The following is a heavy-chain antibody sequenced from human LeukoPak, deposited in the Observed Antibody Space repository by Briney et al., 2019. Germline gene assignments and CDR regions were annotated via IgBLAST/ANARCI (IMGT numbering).Heavy chain of an antibody. D-gene: IGHD3-10*01. CDR2: MNPNSGNT. CDR1: GYAFTSYD. CDR3: ARAHTGDGMDV. J-gene: IGHJ6*02. Sequence: GASVKVSCKASGYAFTSYDINWVRQATGQGLEWMGWMNPNSGNTGYAQKFQGRVTMTRNTSISTAYMGLSSLRSEDTAVYYCARAHTGDGMDVWGQGTTVTVSS. V-gene: IGHV1-8*01.